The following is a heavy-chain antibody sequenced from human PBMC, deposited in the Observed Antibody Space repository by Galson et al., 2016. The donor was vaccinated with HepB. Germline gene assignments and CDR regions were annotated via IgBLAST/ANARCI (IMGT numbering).Heavy chain of an antibody. CDR2: ISEDGRAT. V-gene: IGHV3-74*01. J-gene: IGHJ3*02. CDR3: ARVFPARCSGRSCFSEGAFDI. Sequence: LVCVSRISEDGRATNYADSVKGRFAISRDNAKNTLYLQMNSLSAEDTAIYYCARVFPARCSGRSCFSEGAFDIWGQGAMVIVSS. D-gene: IGHD2-15*01.